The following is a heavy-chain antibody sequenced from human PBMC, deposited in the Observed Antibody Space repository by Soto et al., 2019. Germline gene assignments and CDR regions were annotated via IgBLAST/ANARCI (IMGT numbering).Heavy chain of an antibody. D-gene: IGHD3-22*01. Sequence: LRLSCAASGFTFSRYWMHWVRQAPGKGLVWVSRIHFDGSSTRYADSVQGRFTISRDNAKNTLYLQMNSLRAEDTAVYYCTRDYYDRSGSDYVDYGMDVWGQGTTVTVSS. J-gene: IGHJ6*02. CDR1: GFTFSRYW. CDR2: IHFDGSST. CDR3: TRDYYDRSGSDYVDYGMDV. V-gene: IGHV3-74*01.